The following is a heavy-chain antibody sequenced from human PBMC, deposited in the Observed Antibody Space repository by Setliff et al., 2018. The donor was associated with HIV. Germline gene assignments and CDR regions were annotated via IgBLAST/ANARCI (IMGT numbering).Heavy chain of an antibody. J-gene: IGHJ5*02. CDR2: IIPISGTA. Sequence: SVKVSCKASGGTFSNYGMSWVRQAPGQGLEWMGGIIPISGTANYAQKFQGRVTITTDESTSTAYMELSGLRSKDTAVYYCARDFGGYCSSMSCPGLFDPWGQGTLVTVSS. D-gene: IGHD2-2*01. CDR1: GGTFSNYG. V-gene: IGHV1-69*05. CDR3: ARDFGGYCSSMSCPGLFDP.